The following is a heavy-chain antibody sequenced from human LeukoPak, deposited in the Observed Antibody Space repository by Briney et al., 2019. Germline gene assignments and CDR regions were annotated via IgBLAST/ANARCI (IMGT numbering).Heavy chain of an antibody. D-gene: IGHD3-16*01. CDR3: ARDPGFAVAR. Sequence: GGSLRLSCAASGFTFSSYAMHWVRQAPGKGLEWVAVISYDGSNKYYADSVKGRFTVSRDNGDSTLYLQMDSLRVEDTALYYCARDPGFAVARWGQGARVIVSS. J-gene: IGHJ4*02. CDR2: ISYDGSNK. CDR1: GFTFSSYA. V-gene: IGHV3-30*04.